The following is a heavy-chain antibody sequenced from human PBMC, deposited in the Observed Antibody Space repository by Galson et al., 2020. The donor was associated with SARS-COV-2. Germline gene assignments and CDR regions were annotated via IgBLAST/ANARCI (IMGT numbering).Heavy chain of an antibody. J-gene: IGHJ4*02. D-gene: IGHD3-22*01. V-gene: IGHV3-21*01. CDR2: ISSSSSYI. CDR3: ASKPRDYDDY. Sequence: GESLKISCAASGFTFSSYSMNWVRQAPGKGLEWVSSISSSSSYIYYADSVKGRFTISRDNAKNSLYLQMNSLRAEDTAVYYCASKPRDYDDYWGQGTLVTVSS. CDR1: GFTFSSYS.